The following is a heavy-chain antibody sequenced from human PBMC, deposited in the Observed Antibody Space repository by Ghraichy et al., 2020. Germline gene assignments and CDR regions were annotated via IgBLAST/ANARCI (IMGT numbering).Heavy chain of an antibody. CDR3: ARVIAALSGLDY. J-gene: IGHJ4*02. CDR1: GFSFSRFA. V-gene: IGHV3-23*01. CDR2: IGSNGHDT. Sequence: LSLTCAASGFSFSRFAMSWVRQAPGKGLEYVSSIGSNGHDTFYGDSVKGRFTISRDNSRNTLHLQMNGLRTEDTAVYYCARVIAALSGLDYWGQGALVTVSP. D-gene: IGHD6-6*01.